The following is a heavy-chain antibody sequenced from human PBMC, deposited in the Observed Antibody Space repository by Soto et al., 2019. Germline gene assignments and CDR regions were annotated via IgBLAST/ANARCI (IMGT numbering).Heavy chain of an antibody. Sequence: QVQLQESGPGLVRPSQTLSLTCTVSGGSISSSDHYWSWIRQPPGKGLEWMGYIYHSGSTHYNPSLNSRVTISIDTSTNRFSLNLTSVTAADTAVYFCARLRWETENNWFDPWGQGALVTVSS. CDR2: IYHSGST. J-gene: IGHJ5*02. CDR1: GGSISSSDHY. V-gene: IGHV4-30-4*01. CDR3: ARLRWETENNWFDP. D-gene: IGHD4-17*01.